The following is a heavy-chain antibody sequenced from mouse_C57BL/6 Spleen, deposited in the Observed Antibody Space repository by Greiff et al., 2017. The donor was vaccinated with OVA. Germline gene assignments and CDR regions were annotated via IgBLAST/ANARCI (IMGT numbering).Heavy chain of an antibody. D-gene: IGHD1-1*01. V-gene: IGHV1-26*01. CDR1: GYTFTDYY. Sequence: EVQLQQSGPELVKPGASVKISCKASGYTFTDYYMNWVKQSHGKSLEWIGDINPNNGGTSYNQKFKGKATLTVDKSSSTAYMELRSLTSEDSAVYYCARRYYYGSKAWFAYWGQGTLVTVSA. CDR3: ARRYYYGSKAWFAY. CDR2: INPNNGGT. J-gene: IGHJ3*01.